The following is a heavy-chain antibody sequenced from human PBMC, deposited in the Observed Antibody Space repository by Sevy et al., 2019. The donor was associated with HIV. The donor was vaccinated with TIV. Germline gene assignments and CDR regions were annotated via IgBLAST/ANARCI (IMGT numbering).Heavy chain of an antibody. CDR1: GYTFTSYD. CDR3: ARNPPFTGYFEY. J-gene: IGHJ4*02. V-gene: IGHV1-8*01. D-gene: IGHD3-16*01. Sequence: ASVKVSCKASGYTFTSYDINWVRQATGQGLEWIGWMSPNSGQTGYAQKFQDRVTITRSTSINTAFLELSNLTFEDTAVYYCARNPPFTGYFEYWGQGSVVTVSS. CDR2: MSPNSGQT.